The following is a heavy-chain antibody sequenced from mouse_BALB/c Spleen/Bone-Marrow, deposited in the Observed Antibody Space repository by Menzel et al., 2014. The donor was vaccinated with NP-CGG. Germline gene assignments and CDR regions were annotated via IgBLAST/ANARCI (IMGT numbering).Heavy chain of an antibody. CDR2: IYPGDEST. CDR3: ARFPTGTFAC. Sequence: VQLQQSGPELVKPGASVKISCKASGYAFSSSWMNWVMQRPGQGLEWIGRIYPGDESTNYNGKFKGKATLTADKSSSTAYMQLSSLSSVDSAVYFCARFPTGTFACWGRGTLVTVSA. CDR1: GYAFSSSW. J-gene: IGHJ3*01. V-gene: IGHV1-82*01. D-gene: IGHD4-1*01.